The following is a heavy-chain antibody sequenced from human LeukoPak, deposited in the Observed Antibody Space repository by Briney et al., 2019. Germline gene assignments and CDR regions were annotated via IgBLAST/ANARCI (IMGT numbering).Heavy chain of an antibody. CDR2: ISYEGSNK. V-gene: IGHV3-30-3*01. J-gene: IGHJ4*02. CDR3: ARDNIAVAHLDY. Sequence: GGSLRLSWAAAGFTFSNYWMSWVRQAPGKVLEWVEVISYEGSNKYYADSVKGRFTISRDNSKNTLYLQMNSLRAEDTAVYYCARDNIAVAHLDYWGQGTLVTVSS. D-gene: IGHD6-19*01. CDR1: GFTFSNYW.